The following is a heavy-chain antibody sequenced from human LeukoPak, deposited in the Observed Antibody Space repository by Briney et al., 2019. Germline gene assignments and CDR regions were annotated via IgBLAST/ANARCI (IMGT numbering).Heavy chain of an antibody. V-gene: IGHV3-23*01. CDR1: GFTFSSYD. CDR2: ICGYGGST. Sequence: PGGSLTLSCAASGFTFSSYDMSWVRQAPGKGLEWVSTICGYGGSTYYADSVKGRFTISRDNSKNTLFLQMNSLRAEDTAIYYCAKAAYYDILTGYSTRGLFFDYWGQGTLVTVSS. J-gene: IGHJ4*02. CDR3: AKAAYYDILTGYSTRGLFFDY. D-gene: IGHD3-9*01.